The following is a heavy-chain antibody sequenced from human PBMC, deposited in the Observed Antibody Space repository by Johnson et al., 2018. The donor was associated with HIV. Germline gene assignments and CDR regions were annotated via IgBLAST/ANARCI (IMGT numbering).Heavy chain of an antibody. CDR1: GFTFSSYG. J-gene: IGHJ3*02. Sequence: VQLVESGGGVVQPGRSLRLSCAASGFTFSSYGMHWVRQAPGKGLEWVAVISYDGSNKYYADSVKGRFTISRDSSKNTLYLQVNSLRAEDTAGYYCAREIYYYDMSGYYLSGTDGFDIWGQGTMVTVSS. CDR2: ISYDGSNK. D-gene: IGHD3-22*01. CDR3: AREIYYYDMSGYYLSGTDGFDI. V-gene: IGHV3-30*03.